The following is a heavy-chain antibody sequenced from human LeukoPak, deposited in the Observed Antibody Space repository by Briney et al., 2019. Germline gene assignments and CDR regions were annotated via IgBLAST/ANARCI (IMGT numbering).Heavy chain of an antibody. CDR1: GYTFSRYA. D-gene: IGHD3-9*01. CDR2: INAGNGDT. V-gene: IGHV1-3*01. CDR3: ARASYDLLTGKSLNWYDP. Sequence: GASVKASCKTSGYTFSRYAMHWVRQAPGQRLEWMGWINAGNGDTKYSQKFQGRVTITRDTSASTVYMELRSLRSDDTAVYYCARASYDLLTGKSLNWYDPWGQGTLVTVSS. J-gene: IGHJ5*02.